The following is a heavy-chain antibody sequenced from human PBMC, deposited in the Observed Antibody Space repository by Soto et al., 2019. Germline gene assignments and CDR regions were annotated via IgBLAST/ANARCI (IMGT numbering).Heavy chain of an antibody. V-gene: IGHV3-9*01. Sequence: GGSLRLSCAASGFTFDDYAMHWVRQAPGKGLEWVSGISWNSGSIGYADSVKGRFTISRDNAKNSLYLQMNSLRAEDTALYYCAKDSSAGGYSGYDALDYWGQGTLVTVSS. CDR1: GFTFDDYA. J-gene: IGHJ4*02. CDR3: AKDSSAGGYSGYDALDY. D-gene: IGHD5-12*01. CDR2: ISWNSGSI.